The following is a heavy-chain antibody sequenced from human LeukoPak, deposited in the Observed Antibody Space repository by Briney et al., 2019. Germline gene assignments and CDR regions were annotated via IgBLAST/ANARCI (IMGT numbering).Heavy chain of an antibody. J-gene: IGHJ4*02. CDR2: IKSDGSGT. D-gene: IGHD3-10*01. V-gene: IGHV3-74*03. CDR3: ARDLSPVVRASPMGY. CDR1: GFAFSVSW. Sequence: GGSLRLSCAASGFAFSVSWMHWVRQAPGKGLVWVSVIKSDGSGTAYADSVKGRFTISSDTSKNTLYLQMNSLRAEDTAVYYCARDLSPVVRASPMGYWGQGTLVTVSS.